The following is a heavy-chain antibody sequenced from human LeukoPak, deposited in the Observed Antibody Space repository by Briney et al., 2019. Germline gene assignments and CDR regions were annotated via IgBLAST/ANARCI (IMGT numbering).Heavy chain of an antibody. CDR3: ARASTYYDFWSGYLSWFDP. D-gene: IGHD3-3*01. CDR1: GFTFSSYA. CDR2: ISYDGSNK. Sequence: GRSLRLSCAASGFTFSSYAMHWVRQAPGKGLNRVAVISYDGSNKYYADSVKGRFTISRDNSKNTLYLQMNSLRAEDTAVYYCARASTYYDFWSGYLSWFDPWGQGTLVTVSS. V-gene: IGHV3-30*01. J-gene: IGHJ5*02.